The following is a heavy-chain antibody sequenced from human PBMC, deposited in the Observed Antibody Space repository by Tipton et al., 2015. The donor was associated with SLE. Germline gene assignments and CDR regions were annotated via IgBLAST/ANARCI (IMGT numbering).Heavy chain of an antibody. D-gene: IGHD2-2*01. CDR1: GFTFNSYS. V-gene: IGHV3-7*01. Sequence: SLRLSCAASGFTFNSYSMNWVRQAPGKGLEWVANIKQDGSEKYYVDSVKGRFTISRDNAKNSLYLQMNSLRAEDTAVYYCARAGSTSHLFDYWGQGTLVTVSS. CDR2: IKQDGSEK. CDR3: ARAGSTSHLFDY. J-gene: IGHJ4*02.